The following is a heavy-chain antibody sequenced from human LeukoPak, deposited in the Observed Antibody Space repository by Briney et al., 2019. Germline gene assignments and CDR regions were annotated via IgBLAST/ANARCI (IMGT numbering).Heavy chain of an antibody. J-gene: IGHJ6*03. CDR3: ARVLDYYYYMDV. CDR1: GGTFSSYA. CDR2: IIPIFGTA. V-gene: IGHV1-69*05. Sequence: WASVKVSCKASGGTFSSYAICWVRQAPGQGLEWMGGIIPIFGTANYAQKFQGRVTITTDESTSTAYMELSSLRSEDTAVYYCARVLDYYYYMDVWGKGTTVTVSS. D-gene: IGHD3-3*01.